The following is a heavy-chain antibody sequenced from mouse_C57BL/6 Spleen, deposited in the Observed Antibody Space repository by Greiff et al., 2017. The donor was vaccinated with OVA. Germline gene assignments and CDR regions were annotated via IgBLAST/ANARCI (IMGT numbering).Heavy chain of an antibody. CDR2: INPSTGGT. J-gene: IGHJ4*01. CDR3: ARTHYGSSYDYAMDY. Sequence: EVQLQQSGPELVKPGASVKISCKASGYSFTGYYMHWVKQSSEKSLEWIGEINPSTGGTSYNQKFKGKATLTVDKSSSTAYMQLKSLTSEDSAVYYCARTHYGSSYDYAMDYWGQGTSVTVSS. CDR1: GYSFTGYY. V-gene: IGHV1-43*01. D-gene: IGHD1-1*01.